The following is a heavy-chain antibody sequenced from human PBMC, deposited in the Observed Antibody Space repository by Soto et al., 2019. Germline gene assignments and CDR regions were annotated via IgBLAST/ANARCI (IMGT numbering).Heavy chain of an antibody. CDR3: ATGVPGIAVAGTGYFQH. D-gene: IGHD6-19*01. CDR2: ISGSGDST. CDR1: GFTFSSYA. Sequence: EVQLLESGGGLVQPGGSLRLSCAASGFTFSSYAMSWVRQAPGKGLEWVSGISGSGDSTYYADSVKGRFTISGDNSRNTLYLQMTSLGAEDTAVYYCATGVPGIAVAGTGYFQHWGQGTLVTVSS. V-gene: IGHV3-23*01. J-gene: IGHJ1*01.